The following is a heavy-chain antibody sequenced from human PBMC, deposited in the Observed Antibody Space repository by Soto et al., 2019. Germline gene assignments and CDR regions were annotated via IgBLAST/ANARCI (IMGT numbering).Heavy chain of an antibody. J-gene: IGHJ4*02. CDR2: IYDSGSP. CDR1: GGSISVYY. CDR3: ARGVGSSPPRY. Sequence: PWETLSLTCTLCGGSISVYYWSWIRQPPGQALEWIGYIYDSGSPYYNPSLRSRVIISADTSKNQISLKLTSATAADTAVYYCARGVGSSPPRYWGRGTLVTVSS. D-gene: IGHD1-26*01. V-gene: IGHV4-59*01.